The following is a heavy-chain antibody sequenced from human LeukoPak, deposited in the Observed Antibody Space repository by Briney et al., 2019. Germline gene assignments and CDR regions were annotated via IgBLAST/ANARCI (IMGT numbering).Heavy chain of an antibody. J-gene: IGHJ4*02. CDR3: ARDLERGATDY. Sequence: ASVTVSCKASGYTFTSYYMHWVRQAPGQGLEWMGIINPSGGSISYAQKFQGRVTMTRDTSTSTVYMELSSLRSEDTAVYYCARDLERGATDYWGQGTLVTVSS. CDR1: GYTFTSYY. V-gene: IGHV1-46*01. CDR2: INPSGGSI. D-gene: IGHD1-26*01.